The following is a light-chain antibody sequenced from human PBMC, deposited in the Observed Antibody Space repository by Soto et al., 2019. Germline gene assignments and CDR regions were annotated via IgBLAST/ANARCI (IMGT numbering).Light chain of an antibody. J-gene: IGKJ1*01. V-gene: IGKV1-5*01. CDR2: DAS. CDR3: QQYNNYPRT. Sequence: DIQMTQSPSTLSASIGDRVTITCRASESIRTWLAWYQHKPGKAPKFLIYDASTLESGVPSRFSGSGFGTEFTLTISSLQPDDFATYYCQQYNNYPRTFGQGTKVEIK. CDR1: ESIRTW.